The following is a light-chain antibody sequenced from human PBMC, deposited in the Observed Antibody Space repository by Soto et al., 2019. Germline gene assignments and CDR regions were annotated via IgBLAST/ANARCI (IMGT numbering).Light chain of an antibody. CDR2: EVS. J-gene: IGLJ2*01. Sequence: QSALAQPTSASGSPGQSVTITCTGTNSDVGTYNYVSWYQHHPGKAPKFMIYEVSKRPLGVPDRFSGSKSGNTASLTVSGLQAEDEADYYCSSYAGSNNVVFGGGTKLTVL. CDR3: SSYAGSNNVV. V-gene: IGLV2-8*01. CDR1: NSDVGTYNY.